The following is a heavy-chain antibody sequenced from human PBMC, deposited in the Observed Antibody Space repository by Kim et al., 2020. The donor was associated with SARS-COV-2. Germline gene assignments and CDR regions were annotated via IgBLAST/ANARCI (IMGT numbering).Heavy chain of an antibody. CDR3: TTDHYDILTGYYYFDY. D-gene: IGHD3-9*01. Sequence: VKGRFTISRDDAKNTLYRQMNSLKTEDTAVYYCTTDHYDILTGYYYFDYWGQGTLVTVSS. V-gene: IGHV3-15*01. J-gene: IGHJ4*02.